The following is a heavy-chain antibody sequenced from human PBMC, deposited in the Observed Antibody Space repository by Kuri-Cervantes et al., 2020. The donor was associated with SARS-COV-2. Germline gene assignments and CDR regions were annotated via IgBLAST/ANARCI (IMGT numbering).Heavy chain of an antibody. D-gene: IGHD3-3*01. J-gene: IGHJ4*02. CDR3: ARDLSRGDFWSGWYHDY. CDR1: GFTFSSYA. CDR2: ISSSGSTI. Sequence: GESLKISCAASGFTFSSYAMHWVRQAPGKGLEWVSYISSSGSTIYYADSVKGRFTISRDNAKNSLYLQMNSLRAEDTAVYYCARDLSRGDFWSGWYHDYWGQGTLVTVSS. V-gene: IGHV3-48*04.